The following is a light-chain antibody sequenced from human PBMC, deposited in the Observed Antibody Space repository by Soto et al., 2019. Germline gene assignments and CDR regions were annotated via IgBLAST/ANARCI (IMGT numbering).Light chain of an antibody. Sequence: EIVLTQSPGTXSLSPGEXATLSCRASQSVSRSYLAWYQQKPGQAPRLLIYGASSRATGIPDRFSGSGSGTDFTLTISRLEPEDFAVYYCQQYGSSITFGQGTRLEIK. V-gene: IGKV3-20*01. CDR1: QSVSRSY. CDR3: QQYGSSIT. J-gene: IGKJ5*01. CDR2: GAS.